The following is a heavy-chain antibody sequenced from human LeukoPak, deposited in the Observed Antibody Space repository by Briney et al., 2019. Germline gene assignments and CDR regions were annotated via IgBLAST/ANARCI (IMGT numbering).Heavy chain of an antibody. J-gene: IGHJ4*02. V-gene: IGHV3-33*06. CDR2: WWSDGSTM. Sequence: PRGSLRLSCAAPGFTFGSYGMQWVRPAPGQGLEWVAVWWSDGSTMLSADSEKGRFTNSRNNSKHTRYLQMNSLRAEDTAVYYCAKGSGISYPYYFDNWGQGTLVTVSS. CDR3: AKGSGISYPYYFDN. CDR1: GFTFGSYG. D-gene: IGHD3-10*01.